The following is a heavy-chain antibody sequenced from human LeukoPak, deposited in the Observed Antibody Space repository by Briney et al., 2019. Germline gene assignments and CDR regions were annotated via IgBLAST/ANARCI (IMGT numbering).Heavy chain of an antibody. D-gene: IGHD1-26*01. CDR1: GGSLSSYY. CDR3: ARQEYSGSYYFDY. V-gene: IGHV4-59*08. J-gene: IGHJ4*02. Sequence: SETLSLTCTVSGGSLSSYYWSWVRQSPAKGMEGIRHIYYSANTNYNPSLTSRVTLPGATSKNQFSLKLSSVTAADTAVYYCARQEYSGSYYFDYWGQGTLVTVSS. CDR2: IYYSANT.